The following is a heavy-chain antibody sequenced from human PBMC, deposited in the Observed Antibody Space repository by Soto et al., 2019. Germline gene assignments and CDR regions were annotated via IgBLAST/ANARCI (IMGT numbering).Heavy chain of an antibody. J-gene: IGHJ6*03. D-gene: IGHD3-10*01. CDR1: GLTIISYA. V-gene: IGHV3-23*01. CDR2: ISGSGGST. Sequence: PGGSLRLSCAAAGLTIISYAMSWVRPAPGKGLEWVSAISGSGGSTYYADSVKGRFTISRDNSKNTLYLQMNSLRAEDTAVYYCAKESVGYYYYMDVWGKGTTVTVSS. CDR3: AKESVGYYYYMDV.